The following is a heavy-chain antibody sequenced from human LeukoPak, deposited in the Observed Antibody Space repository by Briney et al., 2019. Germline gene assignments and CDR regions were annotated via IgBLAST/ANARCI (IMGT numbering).Heavy chain of an antibody. CDR3: ARGGGAAGRRGKNNWFDP. Sequence: EASVKVSCKASGYIFISYGINWVRQATGQGLEWMGWMNPNSGNTGYAQKFQGRVTMTRNTSISTAYMELSSLRSEDTAVYYCARGGGAAGRRGKNNWFDPWGQGTLVTVSS. CDR2: MNPNSGNT. D-gene: IGHD6-13*01. J-gene: IGHJ5*02. V-gene: IGHV1-8*01. CDR1: GYIFISYG.